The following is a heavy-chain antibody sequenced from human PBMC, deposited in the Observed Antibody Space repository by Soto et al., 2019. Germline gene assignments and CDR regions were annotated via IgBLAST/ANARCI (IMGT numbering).Heavy chain of an antibody. CDR3: ARGYYGSSWRVFDY. CDR1: GYTFSGYF. D-gene: IGHD6-13*01. Sequence: QVQLVQSGADVKKPGASVKVSCKTSGYTFSGYFMHWLRQAPGQGLEWMGWMNPNSGGTDYAENFQGGVAVPWDTSISTAYMELSRLRSDDTAIYYCARGYYGSSWRVFDYWGQGTLVTVSS. V-gene: IGHV1-2*02. CDR2: MNPNSGGT. J-gene: IGHJ4*02.